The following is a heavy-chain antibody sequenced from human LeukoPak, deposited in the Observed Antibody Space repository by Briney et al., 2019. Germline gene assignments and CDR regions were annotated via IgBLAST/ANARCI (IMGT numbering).Heavy chain of an antibody. V-gene: IGHV3-74*01. CDR3: AREGILAAVDY. CDR1: GFTFSSYW. J-gene: IGHJ4*02. Sequence: PGGSLRLSCAASGFTFSSYWMHWVRQAPGKGLVWVSRINSDGSSTSYADSVKGRFTISRDNTKKSLYLQMNSLSVEDTAIYYCAREGILAAVDYWGQGTLVTVSP. D-gene: IGHD6-13*01. CDR2: INSDGSST.